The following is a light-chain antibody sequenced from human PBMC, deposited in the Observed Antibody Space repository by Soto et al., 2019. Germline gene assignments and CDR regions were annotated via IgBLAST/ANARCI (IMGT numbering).Light chain of an antibody. J-gene: IGKJ1*01. CDR1: QSLNDW. CDR3: QQYNGYSWA. Sequence: DIQMTQSPSTLSASVGDRVTITCRASQSLNDWLAWFQQKPGKAPNLLIYKVSNLESGAPSRFSGSGSGTEFTLTISSLQPDDFANYYCQQYNGYSWAFVRGTKVEIK. CDR2: KVS. V-gene: IGKV1-5*03.